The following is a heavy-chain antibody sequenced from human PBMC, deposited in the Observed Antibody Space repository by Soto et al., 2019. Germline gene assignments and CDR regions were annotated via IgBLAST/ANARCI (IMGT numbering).Heavy chain of an antibody. V-gene: IGHV1-69*12. J-gene: IGHJ6*02. CDR1: GGTFSSYA. CDR3: ASHGLRAARRDYYYYGMDV. D-gene: IGHD6-6*01. CDR2: IIPIFGTA. Sequence: QVPLVQSGAEVKKPGSSVKVSCKASGGTFSSYAISWVRQAPGQGLEWMGGIIPIFGTANYAQKFQGRVTITADESTSTAYMELSSLRSEDTAVYYCASHGLRAARRDYYYYGMDVWGQGTTVTVSS.